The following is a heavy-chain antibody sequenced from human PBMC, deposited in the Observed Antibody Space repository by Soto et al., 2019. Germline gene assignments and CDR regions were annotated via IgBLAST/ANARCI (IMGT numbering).Heavy chain of an antibody. CDR1: GYTFTNYG. J-gene: IGHJ6*03. CDR3: AXVRQLVGYFYYYMDV. D-gene: IGHD6-6*01. V-gene: IGHV1-18*01. Sequence: QVQLLQSGAEVKKPGASVKVSCKASGYTFTNYGITWVRQAPGQGLEWMGWIGAYNGNTHYTERLQGRVTMTTDTSTSTAYMELXGLRSDDSAVYYCAXVRQLVGYFYYYMDVWGNGTTVTVSS. CDR2: IGAYNGNT.